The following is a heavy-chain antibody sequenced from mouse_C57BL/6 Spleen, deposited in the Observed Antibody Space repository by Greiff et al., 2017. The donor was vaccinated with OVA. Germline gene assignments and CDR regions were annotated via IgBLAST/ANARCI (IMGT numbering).Heavy chain of an antibody. J-gene: IGHJ2*01. V-gene: IGHV1-5*01. CDR2: IYPGNSDT. CDR1: GYTFTSYW. CDR3: TGDYDYDSYFDD. Sequence: VHVKQSGTVLARPGASVKMSCKTSGYTFTSYWMHWVKQRPGPGLEWIGAIYPGNSDTSYNQKFKGKAKLTAVTSASTAYMELSSLTNEDSAVYYCTGDYDYDSYFDDWGQGTTLTVSS. D-gene: IGHD2-4*01.